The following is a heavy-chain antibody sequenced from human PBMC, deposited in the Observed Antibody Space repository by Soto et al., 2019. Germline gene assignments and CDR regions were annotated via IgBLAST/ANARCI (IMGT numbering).Heavy chain of an antibody. CDR2: IYCSGST. CDR3: ATSRYSSSLFDP. J-gene: IGHJ5*02. V-gene: IGHV4-59*08. D-gene: IGHD6-13*01. Sequence: SETLSLTCTVSGGSISSYYWSWIRQPPGKGLEWIGYIYCSGSTNYNPSLKSRVTISVDTSKNQFSLKLSSVTAADTAVYYCATSRYSSSLFDPWGQGTLVTVSS. CDR1: GGSISSYY.